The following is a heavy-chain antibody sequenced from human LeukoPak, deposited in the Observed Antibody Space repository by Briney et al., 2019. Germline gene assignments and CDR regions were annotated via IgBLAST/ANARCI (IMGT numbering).Heavy chain of an antibody. D-gene: IGHD1-26*01. V-gene: IGHV3-7*01. J-gene: IGHJ4*02. CDR3: GRRGSYLDY. CDR1: GFTFSSYW. Sequence: GGSLRLSCAASGFTFSSYWMNWVRQAPGKGLEWVATIKEDGSEKYYVDSVEGRFTISRDNAKNSLYLQLNSTRAEDTAVYYCGRRGSYLDYWGQGTLVTVSS. CDR2: IKEDGSEK.